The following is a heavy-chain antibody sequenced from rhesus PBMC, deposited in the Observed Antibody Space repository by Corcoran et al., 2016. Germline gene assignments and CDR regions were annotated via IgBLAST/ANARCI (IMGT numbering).Heavy chain of an antibody. D-gene: IGHD3-9*01. Sequence: QVQLQESGPGLVKPSETLSLTCAVSGGSFRSYWWNWIRQPPGKGLEWIGEINGYSGSTHYNPSLQSRVTISMDVSKNQCSLRLTSVTAADTAVYYCTSPVRYRFDVWGPGVLVSVSS. V-gene: IGHV4-80*01. J-gene: IGHJ5-1*01. CDR3: TSPVRYRFDV. CDR2: INGYSGST. CDR1: GGSFRSYW.